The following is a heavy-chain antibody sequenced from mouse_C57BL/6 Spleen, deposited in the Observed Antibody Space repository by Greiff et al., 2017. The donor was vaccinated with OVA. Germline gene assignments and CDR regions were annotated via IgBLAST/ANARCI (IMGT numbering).Heavy chain of an antibody. J-gene: IGHJ4*01. V-gene: IGHV5-6*01. Sequence: EVQLVESGGDLVKPGGSLKLSCAASGFTFSSYGMSWVRQTPDKRLEWVATISSGGSYTYYPDSVKGRFTISRDNAKNTLYLQMSSLKSEDTAMYYCARIYYDYDAMDYWGQGTSVTVSS. CDR2: ISSGGSYT. CDR3: ARIYYDYDAMDY. CDR1: GFTFSSYG. D-gene: IGHD2-1*01.